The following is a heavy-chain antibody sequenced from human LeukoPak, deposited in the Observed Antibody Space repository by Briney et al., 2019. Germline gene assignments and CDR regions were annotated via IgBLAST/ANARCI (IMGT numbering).Heavy chain of an antibody. V-gene: IGHV1-2*02. D-gene: IGHD6-13*01. CDR2: INPNSGDA. J-gene: IGHJ6*03. CDR3: ARVRPLIAAAGTTYSYYYMDV. Sequence: ASVKVSCKASGYSFTGYYMHWVRQAPGQGLEWMGWINPNSGDANYAQKFQGRVTMTRDTSISTAYMELSRLRSDDTAVYYCARVRPLIAAAGTTYSYYYMDVWCRGATVTVSS. CDR1: GYSFTGYY.